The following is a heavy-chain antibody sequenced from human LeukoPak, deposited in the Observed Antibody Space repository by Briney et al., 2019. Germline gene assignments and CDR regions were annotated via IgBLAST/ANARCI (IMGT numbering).Heavy chain of an antibody. V-gene: IGHV1-69*13. CDR1: GVTFSSYA. J-gene: IGHJ4*02. D-gene: IGHD4-23*01. Sequence: EASVRVSCTASGVTFSSYAISWVRQAPGQGLEWMGGIIPIFGTANYAQKFQGRVTITADESTSTAYMELSSLRSEDTAVYYCARQGNSGWVSPDYWGQGTLVTVSS. CDR3: ARQGNSGWVSPDY. CDR2: IIPIFGTA.